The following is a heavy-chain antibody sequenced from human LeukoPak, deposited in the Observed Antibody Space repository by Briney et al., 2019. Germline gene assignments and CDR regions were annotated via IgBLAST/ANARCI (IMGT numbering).Heavy chain of an antibody. D-gene: IGHD3-22*01. CDR2: IYWDDDK. CDR1: GFSLSTSGVG. CDR3: AHVYDSSGYYYFDAFDI. V-gene: IGHV2-5*02. J-gene: IGHJ3*02. Sequence: SGPTLVNPTQTLTLTCTFSGFSLSTSGVGVGWIRQPPGKALEWLALIYWDDDKRYSPSLKSRLTITKDTSKNQVVLTMTNMDPVDTATYYCAHVYDSSGYYYFDAFDIWGQGTMVTVSS.